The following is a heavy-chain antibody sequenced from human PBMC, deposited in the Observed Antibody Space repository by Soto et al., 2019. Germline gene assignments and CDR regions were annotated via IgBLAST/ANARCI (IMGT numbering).Heavy chain of an antibody. J-gene: IGHJ4*02. CDR2: VSIGGST. Sequence: DVQLLESGGSLVQPEGSLRLSCAASGFTFSSYAMGWVRQGPGKGLEWVAVVSIGGSTHYADSVRGRFTISRDNSKTARSVQMNGLTCEDTAVYFCAKRRGAGGHFDYWGQGALVTVSS. CDR3: AKRRGAGGHFDY. CDR1: GFTFSSYA. D-gene: IGHD2-15*01. V-gene: IGHV3-23*01.